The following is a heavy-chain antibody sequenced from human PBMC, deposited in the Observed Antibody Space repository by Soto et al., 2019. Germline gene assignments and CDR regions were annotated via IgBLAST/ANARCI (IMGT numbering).Heavy chain of an antibody. V-gene: IGHV4-30-2*05. CDR3: ATIDY. CDR1: GGSISRGDYS. CDR2: IYYGGST. Sequence: SETLSLTCAVSGGSISRGDYSWNWIRQPPGKGLEWIGYIYYGGSTYYNPSLQSRVTISVDTSKNQFSLKLSSVTAADTAVYYCATIDYWGQGTLVTVSS. J-gene: IGHJ4*02.